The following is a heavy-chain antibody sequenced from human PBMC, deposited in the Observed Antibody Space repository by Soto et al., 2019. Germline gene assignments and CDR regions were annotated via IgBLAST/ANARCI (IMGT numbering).Heavy chain of an antibody. CDR2: IDPSDSYT. CDR1: GYRFTNSW. CDR3: ARLGYGYYFDY. J-gene: IGHJ4*02. D-gene: IGHD1-1*01. V-gene: IGHV5-10-1*01. Sequence: LKISCKGSGYRFTNSWITWVRQMPGKGLEWMGRIDPSDSYTNYSPSFQGHVTISVDKSISTAYLQWSSLKASDTAIYYCARLGYGYYFDYWGQGTLVTVSS.